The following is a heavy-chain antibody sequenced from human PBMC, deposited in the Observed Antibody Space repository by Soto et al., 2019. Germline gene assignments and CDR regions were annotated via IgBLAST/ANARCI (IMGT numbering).Heavy chain of an antibody. Sequence: GGSLRLSCTASGFTFGDYAMSWVRQAPGKGLEWVGFIRSKAYGGTTEYAASVKGRFTISRDDSKSIAYLQMNSLKTEDTAVYYCTRAGNFWRGYFDYWGQGTLVTVSS. D-gene: IGHD3-3*01. CDR1: GFTFGDYA. V-gene: IGHV3-49*04. CDR2: IRSKAYGGTT. CDR3: TRAGNFWRGYFDY. J-gene: IGHJ4*02.